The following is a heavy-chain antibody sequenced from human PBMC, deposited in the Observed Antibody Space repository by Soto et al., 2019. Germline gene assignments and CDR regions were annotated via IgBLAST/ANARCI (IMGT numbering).Heavy chain of an antibody. Sequence: QVQLQESGPGLVKPSETLSLTCTVSGDSFSGGASFWGWFGQPPGKGLEGFANVYYSGSSYYNPSLKSRLTISVDTTKNQFSLQLKSMTAADTAVYYCAKLSCTSSTCYFPGWFDPWGQGTLVTVSS. J-gene: IGHJ5*02. D-gene: IGHD2-2*01. CDR1: GDSFSGGASF. V-gene: IGHV4-31*03. CDR2: VYYSGSS. CDR3: AKLSCTSSTCYFPGWFDP.